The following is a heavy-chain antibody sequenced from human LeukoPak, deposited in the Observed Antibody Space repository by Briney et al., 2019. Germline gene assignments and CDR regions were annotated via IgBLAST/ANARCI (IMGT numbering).Heavy chain of an antibody. CDR1: GGSISSYY. J-gene: IGHJ6*03. CDR2: IYYSGST. CDR3: ARFTGGTAAVFPYYYYYMDV. Sequence: PSETLSLTCTVSGGSISSYYWSWIRQPPGKGLEWIGYIYYSGSTNYNPSLKSRVTISVDTSKNQFSLKLSSVTAADTAVYYCARFTGGTAAVFPYYYYYMDVWGKGTTVTISS. V-gene: IGHV4-59*01. D-gene: IGHD6-13*01.